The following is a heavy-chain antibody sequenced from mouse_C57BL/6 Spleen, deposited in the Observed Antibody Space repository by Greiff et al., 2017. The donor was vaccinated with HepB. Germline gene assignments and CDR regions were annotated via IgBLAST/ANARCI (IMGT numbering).Heavy chain of an antibody. CDR2: INPYNGGT. CDR3: ARGNYSSYGGACYAMDY. Sequence: VQLQQSGPVLVKPGASVKMSCKASGYTFTDYYMNWVKQSHGKSLEWIGVINPYNGGTSYNQKFKGKATLTVDKSSSTAYMELNSLTSEDSAVYYCARGNYSSYGGACYAMDYWGQGTSVTVSS. D-gene: IGHD2-5*01. V-gene: IGHV1-19*01. CDR1: GYTFTDYY. J-gene: IGHJ4*01.